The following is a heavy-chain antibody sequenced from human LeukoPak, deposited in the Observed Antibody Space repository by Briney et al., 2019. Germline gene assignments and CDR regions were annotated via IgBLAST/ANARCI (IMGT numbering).Heavy chain of an antibody. Sequence: GGSLRLSCAASGFTFSSYSMNWVRQAPGKGLEWVSAMSSGYGGTYYADSVKGRFTISRDNSKNTLYLQMNSLSVEDTALYYCAKEGGPSGYSPCDSWGQGTLVTVSS. D-gene: IGHD5-18*01. CDR2: MSSGYGGT. J-gene: IGHJ5*01. CDR1: GFTFSSYS. CDR3: AKEGGPSGYSPCDS. V-gene: IGHV3-23*01.